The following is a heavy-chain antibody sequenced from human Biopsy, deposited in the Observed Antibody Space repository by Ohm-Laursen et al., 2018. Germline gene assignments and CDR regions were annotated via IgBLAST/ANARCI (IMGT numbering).Heavy chain of an antibody. CDR3: ARDSRGGHLNTTLITGKNLNS. CDR2: IYTSGIT. Sequence: GTLSLTCTVSGGSLSSYSWSWIRQPAGKGLEWIGQIYTSGITNYNPSVKSRVTISVDTSKDQFSLKLNSVTAADTAVYFCARDSRGGHLNTTLITGKNLNSWGQGILVTVSS. D-gene: IGHD3-16*01. CDR1: GGSLSSYS. V-gene: IGHV4-4*07. J-gene: IGHJ4*02.